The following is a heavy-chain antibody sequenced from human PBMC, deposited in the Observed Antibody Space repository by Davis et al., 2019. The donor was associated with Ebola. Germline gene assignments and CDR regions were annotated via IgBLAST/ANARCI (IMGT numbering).Heavy chain of an antibody. CDR1: GFTFTSSA. D-gene: IGHD3-10*01. J-gene: IGHJ6*02. Sequence: SVKVSCKASGFTFTSSAVQWVRQARGQRLAWIGWIVVGSGNTNYAQKFQERVTITRDMSTSTAYMELSSLRSEDTAVYYCAADLTMVQGVIILSPALDVWGQGTTVTVSS. CDR3: AADLTMVQGVIILSPALDV. V-gene: IGHV1-58*01. CDR2: IVVGSGNT.